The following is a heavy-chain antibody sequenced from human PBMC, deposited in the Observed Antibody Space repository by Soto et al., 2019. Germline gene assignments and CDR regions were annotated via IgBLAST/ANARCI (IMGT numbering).Heavy chain of an antibody. CDR3: AKDRYSSSWNWFDP. CDR1: GFTFDDYA. D-gene: IGHD6-13*01. Sequence: GGSLRLSCAASGFTFDDYAMHWVRQAPGKGLEWVSGISWNSGSIGYADSVKGRFTISRDNAKNSLYLQMNSLRAEDTALYYCAKDRYSSSWNWFDPWGQGTLVTVSS. J-gene: IGHJ5*02. V-gene: IGHV3-9*01. CDR2: ISWNSGSI.